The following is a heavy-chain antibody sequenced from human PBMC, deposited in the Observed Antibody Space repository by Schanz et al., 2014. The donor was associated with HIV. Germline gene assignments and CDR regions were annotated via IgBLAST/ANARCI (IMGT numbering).Heavy chain of an antibody. J-gene: IGHJ4*02. D-gene: IGHD5-12*01. Sequence: QVQLVQSGAEVVKPGASVRVSCKTSGYTFTGYYLHWVRQAPGQGPEWMGWINPNSGGANYAQKFQGRVTMTRDTPISTAYMELSSLTSDDTAVYYCAREPNYSGFDCWGQGTLVIVAS. CDR1: GYTFTGYY. V-gene: IGHV1-2*02. CDR3: AREPNYSGFDC. CDR2: INPNSGGA.